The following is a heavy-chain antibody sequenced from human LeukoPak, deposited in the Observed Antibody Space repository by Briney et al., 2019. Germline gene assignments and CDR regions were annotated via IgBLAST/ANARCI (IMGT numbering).Heavy chain of an antibody. CDR1: GGFIASYS. V-gene: IGHV4-4*07. CDR2: IYTSGGS. CDR3: AREPSGYYYG. Sequence: SETLSLTCTVSGGFIASYSWSWIRQPAGKGLEWIGRIYTSGGSDYNPSLKSRVTMSLDTSKNQFYLKMTSVTAADTAVYYCAREPSGYYYGWGQGILVTVSS. D-gene: IGHD3-22*01. J-gene: IGHJ4*02.